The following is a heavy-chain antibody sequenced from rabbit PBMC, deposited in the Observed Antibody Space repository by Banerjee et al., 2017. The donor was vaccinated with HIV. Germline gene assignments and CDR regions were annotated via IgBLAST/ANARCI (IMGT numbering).Heavy chain of an antibody. CDR3: ARDLPVVIGWNFHV. CDR1: GFSFIDGYV. D-gene: IGHD1-1*01. CDR2: MNSFTGWP. Sequence: QEQLVESGGGLVQPEGSLTLTCTASGFSFIDGYVVSWVRQAPGMGLEWIGSMNSFTGWPVYANWAIGLFTMSKASWTTVILQMTRLTAADTATYCCARDLPVVIGWNFHVWGPGPLVTV. J-gene: IGHJ4*01. V-gene: IGHV1S45*01.